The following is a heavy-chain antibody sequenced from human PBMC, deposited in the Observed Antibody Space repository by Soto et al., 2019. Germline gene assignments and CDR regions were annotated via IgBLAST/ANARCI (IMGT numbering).Heavy chain of an antibody. D-gene: IGHD4-17*01. CDR3: ARERLYTVTHAFDI. CDR1: GGSISSGGYS. CDR2: IYHSGST. J-gene: IGHJ3*02. V-gene: IGHV4-30-2*01. Sequence: PSETLSLTCAVSGGSISSGGYSWSWIRQPPGKGLEWIGYIYHSGSTYYNPSLKSRVTISVDRSKNQFSLKLSSVTAADTAVYNCARERLYTVTHAFDIWGQGTMVTVSS.